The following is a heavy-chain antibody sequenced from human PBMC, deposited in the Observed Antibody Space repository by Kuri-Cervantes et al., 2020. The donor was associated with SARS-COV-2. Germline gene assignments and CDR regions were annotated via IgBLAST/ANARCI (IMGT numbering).Heavy chain of an antibody. Sequence: SGPTLVKPTQTLTLTCTFPGFSLSTIGMCVGWIRQPPGKALEWFARIDWDDDKYYNTSLKTRLTISKDTSKNQVVLTMTNVDPVDTATYYCARIQAATVIADCWGQGTLVTVSS. V-gene: IGHV2-70*11. D-gene: IGHD4-11*01. CDR3: ARIQAATVIADC. J-gene: IGHJ4*02. CDR1: GFSLSTIGMC. CDR2: IDWDDDK.